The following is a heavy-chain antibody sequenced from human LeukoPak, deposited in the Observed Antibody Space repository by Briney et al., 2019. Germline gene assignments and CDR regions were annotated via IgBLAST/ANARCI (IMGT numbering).Heavy chain of an antibody. V-gene: IGHV7-4-1*01. CDR3: TGYYFDY. Sequence: ASVKVSCKASGYTFTSYAMNWVRQAPGQGLEWMGWINTNTGNPTYAQGFTGRFVFSLETSVSTAYYCAREGSEGVDGELLYTGYYFDYWGQGTLVTVS. D-gene: IGHD3-10*01. J-gene: IGHJ4*02. CDR2: INTNTGNP. CDR1: GYTFTSYA.